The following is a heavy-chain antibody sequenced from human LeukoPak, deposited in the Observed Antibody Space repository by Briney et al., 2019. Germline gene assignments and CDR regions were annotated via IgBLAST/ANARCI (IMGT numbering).Heavy chain of an antibody. CDR3: ARDQTTVTTRINFDY. D-gene: IGHD4-17*01. CDR1: GYTFTSYG. Sequence: GASVKASCKASGYTFTSYGISWVRQAPGQGLEWMGWISAYNGNTNYAQKLQGRVTMTTDTSTSTAYMELRSLRSDDTAVYYCARDQTTVTTRINFDYWGQGTLVTVSS. V-gene: IGHV1-18*01. J-gene: IGHJ4*02. CDR2: ISAYNGNT.